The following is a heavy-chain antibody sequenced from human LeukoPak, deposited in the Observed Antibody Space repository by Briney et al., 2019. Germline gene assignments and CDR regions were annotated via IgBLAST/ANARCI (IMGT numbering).Heavy chain of an antibody. V-gene: IGHV1-2*02. CDR3: ARSALWFGELGY. J-gene: IGHJ4*02. CDR2: INPDSGGT. Sequence: ASVKVSCKASGYTFINYYLHLVRQAPGQGLEWMGWINPDSGGTKYAQKFQGRVSMTRDTSISTVYMELSSLRSEDTAVYYCARSALWFGELGYWGQGTLVTVSS. CDR1: GYTFINYY. D-gene: IGHD3-10*01.